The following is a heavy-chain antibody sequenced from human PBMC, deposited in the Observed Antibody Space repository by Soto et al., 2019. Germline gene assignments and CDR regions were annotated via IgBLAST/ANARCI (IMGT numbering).Heavy chain of an antibody. CDR3: ARSIAAAALYNWFDP. D-gene: IGHD6-13*01. Sequence: ASETLSLTCRVSDGSISSSSYYWGWTRQPPGKGLEWIGSIYYSGSTYYNPSLKSRVTISVDTSKNQISLKLSSVTAADTAVYYCARSIAAAALYNWFDPWGQGTLVTVSS. J-gene: IGHJ5*02. CDR1: DGSISSSSYY. CDR2: IYYSGST. V-gene: IGHV4-39*01.